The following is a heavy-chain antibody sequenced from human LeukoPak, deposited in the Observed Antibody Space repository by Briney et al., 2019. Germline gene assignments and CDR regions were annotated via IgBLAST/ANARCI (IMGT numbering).Heavy chain of an antibody. D-gene: IGHD3-10*01. CDR3: ARDSGFMVRGVIIRPSMGMDV. CDR1: GYTFTSYG. J-gene: IGHJ6*04. Sequence: ASVTVSSTASGYTFTSYGISWVRQAPGQGLEWMGWISAYNGNTNYAQKLQGRVTMTTDTSTSTAYMELRSLRSDDTAVYYCARDSGFMVRGVIIRPSMGMDVWGKGTTVTVSS. V-gene: IGHV1-18*04. CDR2: ISAYNGNT.